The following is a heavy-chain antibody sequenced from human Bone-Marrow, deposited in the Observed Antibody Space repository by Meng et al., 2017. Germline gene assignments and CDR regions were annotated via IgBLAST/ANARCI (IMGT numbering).Heavy chain of an antibody. CDR1: GFTFDDYA. V-gene: IGHV3-9*01. CDR2: ISWNSGSI. D-gene: IGHD6-19*01. J-gene: IGHJ3*02. Sequence: SLKISCAASGFTFDDYAMHWVRQAPGKGLEWVSGISWNSGSIGYADSVKGRFTISRDNAKNSLYLQMNSLRAEDTALYYCAKDMKSSGWYGDAFDIWGQGTMVTVS. CDR3: AKDMKSSGWYGDAFDI.